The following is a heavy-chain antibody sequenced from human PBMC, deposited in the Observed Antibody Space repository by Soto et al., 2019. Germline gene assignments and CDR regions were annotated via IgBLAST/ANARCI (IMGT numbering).Heavy chain of an antibody. J-gene: IGHJ4*02. CDR2: IDWDDDK. D-gene: IGHD3-22*01. Sequence: SGPTLVNPTQTLTLTCTFSGFSLSTSGMCVSWIRQPPGKALEWLARIDWDDDKYYSTSLKTRRTISKDTSKNQVVLTMTNMDPVDTATYYCARIRDSDLFDYWGQGTLVTVSS. CDR3: ARIRDSDLFDY. CDR1: GFSLSTSGMC. V-gene: IGHV2-70*11.